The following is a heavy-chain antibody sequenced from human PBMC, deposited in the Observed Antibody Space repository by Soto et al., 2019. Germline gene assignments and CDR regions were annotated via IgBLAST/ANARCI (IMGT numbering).Heavy chain of an antibody. Sequence: SVKVSCKASGGTFSSYAISWVRQAPGQGLEWMGGIIPIFGTANYAQKFQGRVTITADKYTSTAYMELSSLRSEDTAVYYCAREGYCSSTSCYHSYGMDVWGQGTTVTVSS. CDR1: GGTFSSYA. J-gene: IGHJ6*02. CDR2: IIPIFGTA. D-gene: IGHD2-2*01. V-gene: IGHV1-69*06. CDR3: AREGYCSSTSCYHSYGMDV.